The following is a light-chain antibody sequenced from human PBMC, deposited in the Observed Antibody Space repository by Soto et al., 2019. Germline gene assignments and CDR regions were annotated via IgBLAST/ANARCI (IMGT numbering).Light chain of an antibody. CDR3: QQSYSTPRT. CDR2: DAS. J-gene: IGKJ1*01. Sequence: EIVLTQSPATLSLSPGERATLSCRASQSVSSYLAWYQQKPGQAPRLLIYDASNRATGIPARFSGSGSGTDFTITISSLEPEDFATYYCQQSYSTPRTFGQGTKVEIK. CDR1: QSVSSY. V-gene: IGKV3-11*01.